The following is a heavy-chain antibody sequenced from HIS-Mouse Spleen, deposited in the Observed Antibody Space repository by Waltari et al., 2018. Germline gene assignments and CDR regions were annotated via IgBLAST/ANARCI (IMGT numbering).Heavy chain of an antibody. D-gene: IGHD1-7*01. J-gene: IGHJ4*02. CDR2: SNHSGST. CDR3: AGYNWNYGTDY. Sequence: QAQLQQWGAGLLKPSETLSLTCAVYGGSFSGYYWSWIRQPPGKGLEWIGESNHSGSTNYNPSRKSRVTISVDTSKNQFSLKLSSVTAADTAVYYCAGYNWNYGTDYWGQGTLVTVSS. V-gene: IGHV4-34*01. CDR1: GGSFSGYY.